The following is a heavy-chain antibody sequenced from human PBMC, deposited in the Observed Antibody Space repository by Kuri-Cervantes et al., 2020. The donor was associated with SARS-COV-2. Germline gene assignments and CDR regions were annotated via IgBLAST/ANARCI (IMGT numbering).Heavy chain of an antibody. CDR2: IDSSSYYI. D-gene: IGHD5-24*01. J-gene: IGHJ4*02. CDR3: AKSFDPYNSLSGDYFDY. V-gene: IGHV3-21*01. CDR1: GFTFSGYS. Sequence: GESLKISCAASGFTFSGYSMNWNRQAPGKGLEWVASIDSSSYYIYHADSVKGRLTISRDNAKTSLYLQMNSLKPEDTAVYYCAKSFDPYNSLSGDYFDYWGQGTLVTVSS.